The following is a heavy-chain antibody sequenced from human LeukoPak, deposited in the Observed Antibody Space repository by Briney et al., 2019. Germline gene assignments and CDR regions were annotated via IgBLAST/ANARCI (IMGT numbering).Heavy chain of an antibody. CDR2: ISSGSSYI. CDR3: ASGGSRYFDSLFSEDYCMDV. CDR1: GFTFNSYN. J-gene: IGHJ6*03. V-gene: IGHV3-21*01. D-gene: IGHD3-9*01. Sequence: GGSLRLSCAASGFTFNSYNMNWVRQAPGKGLEWVSSISSGSSYIYYADSLKGRFTISRDNANNSLYLQMNSLRAEDTAVYYCASGGSRYFDSLFSEDYCMDVWGKGTTVTVSS.